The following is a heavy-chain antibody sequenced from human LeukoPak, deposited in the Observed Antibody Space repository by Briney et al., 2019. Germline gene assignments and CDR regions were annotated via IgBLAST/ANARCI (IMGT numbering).Heavy chain of an antibody. D-gene: IGHD3-22*01. CDR1: GGSFSGYY. CDR3: AREGYDSSGYQSSFDY. CDR2: IYYSRST. V-gene: IGHV4-59*01. Sequence: SETLSLTCAVYGGSFSGYYWSWIRQPPGKGLEWIGYIYYSRSTNYNPSLKSRVTISVDTSKNQFSLKLSSVTAADTAVYYCAREGYDSSGYQSSFDYWGQGTLVTVSS. J-gene: IGHJ4*02.